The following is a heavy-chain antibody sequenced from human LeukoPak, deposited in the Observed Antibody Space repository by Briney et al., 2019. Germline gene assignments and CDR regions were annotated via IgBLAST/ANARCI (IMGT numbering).Heavy chain of an antibody. V-gene: IGHV1-2*02. Sequence: ASVKVSCKASGYTFTGYYMHWVRQAPGQGLEWMGWINPNSGGTNYAQKFQGRVTMTRDTSISTAYMELSRLRSDDTALYYCARGSSYGSGSYPYWGQGTLVTVSS. CDR1: GYTFTGYY. J-gene: IGHJ4*02. D-gene: IGHD3-10*01. CDR2: INPNSGGT. CDR3: ARGSSYGSGSYPY.